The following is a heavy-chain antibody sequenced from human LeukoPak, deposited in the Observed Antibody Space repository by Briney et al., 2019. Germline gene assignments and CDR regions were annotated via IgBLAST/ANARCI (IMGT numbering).Heavy chain of an antibody. CDR1: GYTFTSSD. V-gene: IGHV1-8*01. J-gene: IGHJ6*02. CDR2: MNPNSGNT. Sequence: GASVKVSCKASGYTFTSSDINWVRQATGQGLEWMGSMNPNSGNTGYAQKFQGRVTMTRNTSISTAYMELSSLRSEDTAVYYCARGTYDFWSGYYYYYGMDVWGQGTTVTVSS. CDR3: ARGTYDFWSGYYYYYGMDV. D-gene: IGHD3-3*01.